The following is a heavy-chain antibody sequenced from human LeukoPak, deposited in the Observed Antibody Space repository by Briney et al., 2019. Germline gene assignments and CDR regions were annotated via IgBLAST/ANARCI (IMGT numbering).Heavy chain of an antibody. Sequence: PSETLSLTCAVYGGSFSGYYWSWIRQPPGKGLEWIGEINHSGSTNYNPSLKSRVTISVDTSKNQFSLKLSSVTAADTAVYYCARGKQQLVLGYYYYGMEVWGKGTTVTVS. CDR3: ARGKQQLVLGYYYYGMEV. CDR2: INHSGST. V-gene: IGHV4-34*01. CDR1: GGSFSGYY. D-gene: IGHD6-13*01. J-gene: IGHJ6*04.